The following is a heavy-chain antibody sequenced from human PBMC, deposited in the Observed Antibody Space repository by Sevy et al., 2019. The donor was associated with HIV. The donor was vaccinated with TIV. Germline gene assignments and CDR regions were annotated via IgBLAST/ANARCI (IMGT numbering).Heavy chain of an antibody. CDR2: IRNDGSHE. V-gene: IGHV3-30*02. CDR3: ARDRKVLLVVYAIPFDAFDI. D-gene: IGHD2-8*02. CDR1: GFTFSNHA. Sequence: GGSLRLSCTASGFTFSNHAMQWVRQGPGKGPEWVAFIRNDGSHEYYADSVKGRCTISRDNSKNTLYLQMNSLRPEDTAVYYCARDRKVLLVVYAIPFDAFDIWGQGTMVTVSS. J-gene: IGHJ3*02.